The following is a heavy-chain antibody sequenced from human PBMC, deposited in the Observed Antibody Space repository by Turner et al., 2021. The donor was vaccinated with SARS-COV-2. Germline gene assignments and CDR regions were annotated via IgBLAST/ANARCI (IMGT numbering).Heavy chain of an antibody. Sequence: QVQLVQSGAQVKRPGASVKVSCKVSGYTLIELSMHWVRQAPGKGLEWMGGYDPEDVETIYAQKFQGRVTMTEDTSTDTAYMELSSLRSEDTAVYYCATVFAVAGLSYGMDVWGQGTTVTVSS. D-gene: IGHD6-19*01. CDR2: YDPEDVET. J-gene: IGHJ6*02. CDR1: GYTLIELS. V-gene: IGHV1-24*01. CDR3: ATVFAVAGLSYGMDV.